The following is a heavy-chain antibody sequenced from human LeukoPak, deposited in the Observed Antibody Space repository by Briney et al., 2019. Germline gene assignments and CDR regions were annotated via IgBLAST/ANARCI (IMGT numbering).Heavy chain of an antibody. D-gene: IGHD3-22*01. V-gene: IGHV3-7*01. CDR1: GFTFSSYW. J-gene: IGHJ4*02. CDR2: IKQDGSEQ. Sequence: GGSLRLSCAASGFTFSSYWMSWVRQAPGKGLEWVANIKQDGSEQYYVDSVKGRFTISRDNAKNSLYLQMNSLRAEDTAVYYCARHYYDSSGYYYPFDYWGQGTLVTVSS. CDR3: ARHYYDSSGYYYPFDY.